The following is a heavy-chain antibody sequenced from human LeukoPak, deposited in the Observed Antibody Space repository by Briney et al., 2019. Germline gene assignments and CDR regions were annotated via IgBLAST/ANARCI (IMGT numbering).Heavy chain of an antibody. CDR2: ISSSSSYI. J-gene: IGHJ6*03. Sequence: GGSLRLSCAASGFTFSSYSMNWVRQAPGKGLEWVSSISSSSSYIYYADSVKGRFTISRDNAKNSLYLQMHSLRAEETAVYYCARDPLSPPYWYYMDVWGKGTTVTVSS. CDR3: ARDPLSPPYWYYMDV. V-gene: IGHV3-21*01. D-gene: IGHD2/OR15-2a*01. CDR1: GFTFSSYS.